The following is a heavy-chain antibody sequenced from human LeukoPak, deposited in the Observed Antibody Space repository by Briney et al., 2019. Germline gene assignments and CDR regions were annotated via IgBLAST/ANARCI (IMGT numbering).Heavy chain of an antibody. CDR3: AMSSITPNNYGMDV. D-gene: IGHD3-3*01. CDR2: IYTSGST. J-gene: IGHJ6*02. CDR1: GGSISSGSYY. Sequence: SQTLSLTCTVSGGSISSGSYYWSWIRQPAGKGLEWIGRIYTSGSTNCNPSLKSRVTISVDTSKNQFSLKLSSVTAADTAVYYCAMSSITPNNYGMDVWGQGTTVTVSS. V-gene: IGHV4-61*02.